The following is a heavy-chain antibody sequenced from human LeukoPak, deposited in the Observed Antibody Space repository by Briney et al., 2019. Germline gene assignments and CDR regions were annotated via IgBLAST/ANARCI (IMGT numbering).Heavy chain of an antibody. Sequence: PGGSLRLSCAASRFTVSSNYMSWVRQAPGKGLEWVSVIYSGGNTYYADSVKGRFTISRDNSKNTLYLQMNSLRAEDTAVYYCAGGYCSGGSCIDAFDIWGQGTMVTVSS. J-gene: IGHJ3*02. D-gene: IGHD2-15*01. CDR1: RFTVSSNY. V-gene: IGHV3-66*01. CDR2: IYSGGNT. CDR3: AGGYCSGGSCIDAFDI.